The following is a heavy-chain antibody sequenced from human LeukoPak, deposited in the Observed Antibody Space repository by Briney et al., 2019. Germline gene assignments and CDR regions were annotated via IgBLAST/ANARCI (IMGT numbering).Heavy chain of an antibody. D-gene: IGHD3-3*01. V-gene: IGHV3-23*01. CDR2: ISGSGGST. Sequence: GGSLRLSCAASGFTFSSYAMSWVRQAPGKGLEWVSAISGSGGSTYYADSVKGRFTISRDNAKNSLYLQMNSLRAEDTAVYYCARMATYYDFWSGSTFDYWGQGTLVTVSS. J-gene: IGHJ4*02. CDR3: ARMATYYDFWSGSTFDY. CDR1: GFTFSSYA.